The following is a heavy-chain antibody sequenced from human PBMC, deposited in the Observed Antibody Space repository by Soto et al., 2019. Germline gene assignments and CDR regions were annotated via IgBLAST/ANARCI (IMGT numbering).Heavy chain of an antibody. J-gene: IGHJ4*02. CDR3: ARSRWLAPFDS. D-gene: IGHD6-19*01. CDR2: IYYSGST. V-gene: IGHV4-59*08. Sequence: QVQLQESGPGLVKSSETLSLTCTVSGGSISSYYWSWIRQPPGKELEWIGYIYYSGSTNYNPSLKSRVTMSVDTSNNQFSLKLTSVTAADTAVYFCARSRWLAPFDSWGQGTLVTVSS. CDR1: GGSISSYY.